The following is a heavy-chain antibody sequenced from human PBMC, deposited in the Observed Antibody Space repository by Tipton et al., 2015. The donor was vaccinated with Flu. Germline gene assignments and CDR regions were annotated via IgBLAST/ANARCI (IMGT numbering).Heavy chain of an antibody. Sequence: SLRLSCAASGFTVSTNYMSWVRQAPGKGLEWVSVIYSIGSTYYADSVKGRFTISRDNSKNMIFLQMNSLGPGVTAVYYCARVGDGSSYDSSASDAFDMWGQGKMVTVSS. D-gene: IGHD3-22*01. V-gene: IGHV3-66*03. CDR3: ARVGDGSSYDSSASDAFDM. CDR1: GFTVSTNY. J-gene: IGHJ3*02. CDR2: IYSIGST.